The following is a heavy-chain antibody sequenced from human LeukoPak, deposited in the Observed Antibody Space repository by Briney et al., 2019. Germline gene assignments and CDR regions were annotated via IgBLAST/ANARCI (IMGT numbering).Heavy chain of an antibody. CDR1: GFTVSSNY. J-gene: IGHJ6*02. CDR3: ARDLNLLCGGDCYYYYGMDV. CDR2: IYSGGST. V-gene: IGHV3-53*01. Sequence: GGSLRLSCAASGFTVSSNYMSWVRQAPGKGLEWVSVIYSGGSTYYADSVKGRFTISRDNSKNTLYLQMNSLRAEDTAVYYCARDLNLLCGGDCYYYYGMDVWGQGTTVTVSS. D-gene: IGHD2-21*02.